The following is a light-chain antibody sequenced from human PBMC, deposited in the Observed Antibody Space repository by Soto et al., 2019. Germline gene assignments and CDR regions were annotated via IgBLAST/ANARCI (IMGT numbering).Light chain of an antibody. Sequence: QSVLTQPASVSGSPGQSITISCTGTSSDVGGYNYVSWYQQHPGKAPKLMIYDVSNRPSGVSNRFSGSKSGNTASLTISGLQAEDEADYTCSSYTSISTLPLWVFVTGTKVTVL. CDR3: SSYTSISTLPLWV. CDR2: DVS. V-gene: IGLV2-14*01. CDR1: SSDVGGYNY. J-gene: IGLJ1*01.